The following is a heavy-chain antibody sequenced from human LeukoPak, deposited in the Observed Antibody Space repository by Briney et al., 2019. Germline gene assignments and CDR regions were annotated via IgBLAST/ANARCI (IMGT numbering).Heavy chain of an antibody. CDR1: GGSISSGGYS. CDR2: IYHSGST. D-gene: IGHD3-16*01. J-gene: IGHJ4*02. CDR3: ARASRGGRGPFDY. Sequence: PSQTLSFTCAVSGGSISSGGYSWSWIRQPPGKGLEWIGYIYHSGSTYYNPSLKSRVTISVDRSKNQFSLKLSSVTAADTAVYYCARASRGGRGPFDYWGQGTLVTVSS. V-gene: IGHV4-30-2*01.